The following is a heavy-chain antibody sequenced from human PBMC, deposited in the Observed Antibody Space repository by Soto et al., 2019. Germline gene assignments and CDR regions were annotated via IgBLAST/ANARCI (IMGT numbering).Heavy chain of an antibody. CDR1: GGTFSSYT. Sequence: QLQLVQSGAEVREPGSSVKVSCKASGGTFSSYTVIWVRQAPGQGLEWMGGITPTLNIAKYAEKFQGRVTITADESTSTVNMHLSSLRSEYTAVYSCARGYYSGSNPSAFDYWGQGTLVAVSS. V-gene: IGHV1-69*12. J-gene: IGHJ4*02. CDR2: ITPTLNIA. D-gene: IGHD1-26*01. CDR3: ARGYYSGSNPSAFDY.